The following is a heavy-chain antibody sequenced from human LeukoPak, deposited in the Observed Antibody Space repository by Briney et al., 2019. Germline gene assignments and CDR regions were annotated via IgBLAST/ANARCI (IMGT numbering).Heavy chain of an antibody. CDR2: ISCNSGII. CDR1: GFTFDDYT. V-gene: IGHV3-9*01. J-gene: IGHJ4*02. D-gene: IGHD2-2*01. Sequence: GRSLRLSCAASGFTFDDYTMHWVRQAPGKGLEWVSAISCNSGIICYADSVKGRFTISRDNAKNSLYLQMNSLRAEDTALYYCVPIEGYCSSTSCYRDGDFDYWGQGTLVTVSS. CDR3: VPIEGYCSSTSCYRDGDFDY.